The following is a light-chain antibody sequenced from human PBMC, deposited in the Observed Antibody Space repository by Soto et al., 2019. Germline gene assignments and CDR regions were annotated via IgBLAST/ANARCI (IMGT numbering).Light chain of an antibody. CDR1: NSNIGAGFA. J-gene: IGLJ1*01. CDR2: GNN. CDR3: HSYDSRLNCYV. Sequence: HSALTQPPSVSGAPGQRVTISCTGSNSNIGAGFAVHWYRQLPGTAPKLLIHGNNNRPSGVPDRFSGSKSDTSASLAITGLQADDEADYYCHSYDSRLNCYVFGTGTKLTVL. V-gene: IGLV1-40*01.